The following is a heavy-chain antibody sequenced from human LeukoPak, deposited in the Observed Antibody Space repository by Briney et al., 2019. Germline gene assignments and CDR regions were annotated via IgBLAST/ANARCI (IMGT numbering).Heavy chain of an antibody. CDR3: ARQSPHDRSGYYPNWFDP. CDR2: IYYSGST. D-gene: IGHD3-22*01. CDR1: GGSISSSSYY. Sequence: SETLSLTCTVSGGSISSSSYYWGWIRQPPGKGLEWIGSIYYSGSTYYNPSLKSRVTISVDTSKNQFSLKLSSVTAADTAVYYCARQSPHDRSGYYPNWFDPWGQGTLVTVSS. V-gene: IGHV4-39*01. J-gene: IGHJ5*02.